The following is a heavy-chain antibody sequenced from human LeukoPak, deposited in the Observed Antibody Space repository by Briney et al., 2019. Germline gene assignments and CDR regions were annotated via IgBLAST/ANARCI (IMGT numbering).Heavy chain of an antibody. V-gene: IGHV3-30*04. J-gene: IGHJ6*03. CDR3: ARSGYSYGYIIPYYYMDV. D-gene: IGHD5-18*01. CDR1: GFTFSSYA. CDR2: ISYDGSNK. Sequence: PGGSLRLSCAASGFTFSSYAVHWVRQAPGKGLEWVAVISYDGSNKYYADSVKGRFTISRDNSKNTLYLQMNSLRAEDTAVYYCARSGYSYGYIIPYYYMDVWGKGTTVTVSS.